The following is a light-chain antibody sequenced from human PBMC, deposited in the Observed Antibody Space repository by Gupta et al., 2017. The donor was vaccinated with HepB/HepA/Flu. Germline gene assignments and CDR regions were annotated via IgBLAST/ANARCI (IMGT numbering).Light chain of an antibody. Sequence: EIVLTQSPVTLSLSPGERAILSCRASQSVSRYLAWYQQKPGQPPSLLVFDASNRATGVPARFSGSGSGTDFTLTISSLEPEDFAVYYCQQRINWPLTFGGGTKVEIK. CDR3: QQRINWPLT. CDR1: QSVSRY. CDR2: DAS. J-gene: IGKJ4*01. V-gene: IGKV3-11*01.